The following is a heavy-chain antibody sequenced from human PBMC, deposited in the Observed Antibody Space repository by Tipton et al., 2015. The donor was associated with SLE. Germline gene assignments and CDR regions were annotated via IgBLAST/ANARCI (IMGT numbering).Heavy chain of an antibody. CDR2: IYTSGST. V-gene: IGHV4-4*07. CDR1: GDSISSYY. Sequence: TLSLTCTVSGDSISSYYWTWIRQPAGKGLEWIGRIYTSGSTNYNPSLKSRVTMSVDTSKNQFSLKMSSVTAADTAVYFCARIIAGPGDAFDVWGQGTMVTVSS. J-gene: IGHJ3*01. CDR3: ARIIAGPGDAFDV.